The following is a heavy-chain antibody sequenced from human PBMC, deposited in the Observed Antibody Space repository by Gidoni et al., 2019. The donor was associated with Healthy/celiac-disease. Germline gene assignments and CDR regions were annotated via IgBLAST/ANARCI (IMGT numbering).Heavy chain of an antibody. CDR1: GGSISSYY. J-gene: IGHJ5*02. CDR3: ARVLPLCSGGSCYTPSEYNWFDP. V-gene: IGHV4-59*01. Sequence: QVQLQESGPGLVKPSETLSLTCTVSGGSISSYYWSWIRQPPGKGLEWIGYIYYSGSTNYNPSLKSRVTISVDTSKNQFSLKLSSVTAADTAVYYCARVLPLCSGGSCYTPSEYNWFDPWGQGTLVTVSS. D-gene: IGHD2-15*01. CDR2: IYYSGST.